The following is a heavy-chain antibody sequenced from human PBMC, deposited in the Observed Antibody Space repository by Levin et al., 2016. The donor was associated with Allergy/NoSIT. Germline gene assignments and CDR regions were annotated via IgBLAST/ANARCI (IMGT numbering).Heavy chain of an antibody. Sequence: ASVKVSCKASGYTFTSYYMHWVRQAPGQGLEWMGIINPSGGSTSYAQKFQGRVTMTRDTSTSTVYMELSSLRSEDTAVYYCARDRRYNWNDVHAFDIWGQGTMVTVSS. J-gene: IGHJ3*02. CDR2: INPSGGST. D-gene: IGHD1-20*01. V-gene: IGHV1-46*01. CDR1: GYTFTSYY. CDR3: ARDRRYNWNDVHAFDI.